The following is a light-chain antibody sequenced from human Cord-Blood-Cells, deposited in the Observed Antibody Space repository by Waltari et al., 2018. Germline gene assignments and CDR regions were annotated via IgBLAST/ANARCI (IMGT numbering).Light chain of an antibody. CDR1: QGISSY. Sequence: VIWMTQSPSFLPASTGARVNISCRMSQGISSYLAWYQQKPGKGPELLIYAASKLRSGVPSRFRGSGYGTDFTRTISCLQSEDVATYYCQQYYSFPRTFGQGTKVEIK. CDR3: QQYYSFPRT. V-gene: IGKV1D-8*01. J-gene: IGKJ1*01. CDR2: AAS.